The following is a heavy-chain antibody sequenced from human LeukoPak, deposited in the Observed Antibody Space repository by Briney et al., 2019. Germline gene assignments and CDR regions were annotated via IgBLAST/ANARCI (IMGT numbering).Heavy chain of an antibody. CDR2: ISYDGSNK. CDR3: ARVLDSSSWYAVYYGMDV. V-gene: IGHV3-30*03. D-gene: IGHD6-13*01. CDR1: GFTFSSYG. J-gene: IGHJ6*02. Sequence: PGGSLRLSCAASGFTFSSYGMHWVRQAPGKGLEWVAVISYDGSNKYYADSVKGRFTISRDNSKNSLYLQMNSLRAEDTALYHCARVLDSSSWYAVYYGMDVWGQGTTVTVSS.